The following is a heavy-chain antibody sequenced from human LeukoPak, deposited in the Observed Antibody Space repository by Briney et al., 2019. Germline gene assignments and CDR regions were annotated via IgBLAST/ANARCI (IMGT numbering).Heavy chain of an antibody. CDR3: ARGTHYYDSSGYPYYYYGMDV. CDR1: GGSISGYY. Sequence: PSETLSLTCTVSGGSISGYYWSWIRQPPGKRLEWIGYVYYSGSTNYNPSLKSRVTISVDTSKNQFSLKLSSVTAADTAVYYCARGTHYYDSSGYPYYYYGMDVWGQGTTVTVSS. J-gene: IGHJ6*02. CDR2: VYYSGST. V-gene: IGHV4-59*08. D-gene: IGHD3-22*01.